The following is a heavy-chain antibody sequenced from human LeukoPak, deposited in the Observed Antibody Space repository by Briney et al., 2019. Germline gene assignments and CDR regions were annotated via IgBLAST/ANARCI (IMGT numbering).Heavy chain of an antibody. J-gene: IGHJ4*02. Sequence: ASVKVSCKASRYTFTSYDINWVREAAGHRLEWMGWMNPNTGRTGYAQKFQGRITMTRDTSINTAYMELTNLRSEDTAIYYCARLFQTPDYYTLGGYYYLGYWGQGTPVTVSS. CDR1: RYTFTSYD. V-gene: IGHV1-8*01. CDR3: ARLFQTPDYYTLGGYYYLGY. CDR2: MNPNTGRT. D-gene: IGHD3-10*01.